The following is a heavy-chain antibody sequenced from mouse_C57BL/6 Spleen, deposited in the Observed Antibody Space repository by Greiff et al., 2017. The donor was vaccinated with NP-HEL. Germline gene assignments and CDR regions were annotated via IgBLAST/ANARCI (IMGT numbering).Heavy chain of an antibody. V-gene: IGHV5-12*01. Sequence: EVQGVESGGGLVQPGGSLKLSCAASGFTFSDYCMYWVRQTPEKRLEWVAYISNGGGSTYYPDTVKGRFTISRDNAKNTLYLQMSRLKSEDTAMYYCARQGSLTGYFDVWGTGTTVTVSS. CDR2: ISNGGGST. CDR3: ARQGSLTGYFDV. J-gene: IGHJ1*03. D-gene: IGHD3-1*01. CDR1: GFTFSDYC.